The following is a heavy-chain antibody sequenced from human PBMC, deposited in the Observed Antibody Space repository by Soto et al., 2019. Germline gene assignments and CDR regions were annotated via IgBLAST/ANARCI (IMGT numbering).Heavy chain of an antibody. CDR1: GNTLVEFH. Sequence: TSVEVSWTHCGNTLVEFHSYWVRQAPGKGLELMGSLDYEEGERNFAHSFQGRVTVTEDTSTDTAYMDLSSLKSEDTAVYYCAAGVTTFDVWVQGTLVTV. CDR3: AAGVTTFDV. D-gene: IGHD3-9*01. J-gene: IGHJ4*02. V-gene: IGHV1-24*01. CDR2: LDYEEGER.